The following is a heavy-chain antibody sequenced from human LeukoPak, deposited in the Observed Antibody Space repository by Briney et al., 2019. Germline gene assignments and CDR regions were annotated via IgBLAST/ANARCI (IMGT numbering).Heavy chain of an antibody. J-gene: IGHJ4*02. V-gene: IGHV3-7*01. CDR2: IKQDESEI. Sequence: TGGSLRLSCAASGFSLSDYWMSWLRQTPGKGLEWLANIKQDESEIFYVDSVKGRFAISRDNAKNSLYLQMGSLRAEDTGVYYCVKPLLFIRGLGDNWGQGTLVTVSS. CDR3: VKPLLFIRGLGDN. D-gene: IGHD3-10*01. CDR1: GFSLSDYW.